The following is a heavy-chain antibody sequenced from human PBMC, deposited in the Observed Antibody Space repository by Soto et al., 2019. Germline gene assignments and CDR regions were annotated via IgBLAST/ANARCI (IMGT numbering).Heavy chain of an antibody. CDR1: GGTFSSYT. CDR2: IIPILGIA. D-gene: IGHD6-13*01. V-gene: IGHV1-69*04. CDR3: ARDYGWQQLTTRGNWFDP. J-gene: IGHJ5*02. Sequence: SVKVSCKASGGTFSSYTISWVRQAPGQGLEWMGRIIPILGIANYAQKFQGRVTITADKSTSTAYMELSSLRSEDTAMYYCARDYGWQQLTTRGNWFDPWGQGTLVTVSS.